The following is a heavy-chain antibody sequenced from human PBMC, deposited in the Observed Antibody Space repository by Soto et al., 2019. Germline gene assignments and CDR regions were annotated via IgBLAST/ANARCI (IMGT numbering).Heavy chain of an antibody. D-gene: IGHD3-10*02. CDR1: GGSISSYY. CDR2: IYYSGST. Sequence: PSETLSLTCTVSGGSISSYYWSWIRQPPGKGLEWIGYIYYSGSTNYNPSLKSRVTISVDTSKNQFSLKLSSVTAADTAVYYCARGCSVRYYYYYYGRDFWGQWTTVTVS. J-gene: IGHJ6*02. V-gene: IGHV4-59*01. CDR3: ARGCSVRYYYYYYGRDF.